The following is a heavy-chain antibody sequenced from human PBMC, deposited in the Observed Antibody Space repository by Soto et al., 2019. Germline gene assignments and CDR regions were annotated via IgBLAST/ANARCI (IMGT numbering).Heavy chain of an antibody. CDR1: GGSISSYY. D-gene: IGHD3-10*01. CDR3: ARGILGWAFDI. CDR2: IYYSGST. Sequence: SETLSLTCTVSGGSISSYYWSWIRQPPGKGLEWIGYIYYSGSTNYNPSLKSRVTISVDTSKNQFSLKLSSVTAADTAVYYCARGILGWAFDIWGQGTMVTVS. V-gene: IGHV4-59*01. J-gene: IGHJ3*02.